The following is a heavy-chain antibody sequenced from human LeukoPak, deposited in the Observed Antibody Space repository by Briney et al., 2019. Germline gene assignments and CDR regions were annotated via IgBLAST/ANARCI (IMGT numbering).Heavy chain of an antibody. CDR2: VNEDGSET. V-gene: IGHV3-74*01. Sequence: GGSLRLSCAASGFTFSSYWIHWVRQAPGKGLVWVSRVNEDGSETNYADSVKGRLTISRDNAKNTAYLEMNSLRAEDTAVYYCARAKPADFDLWGRGTLLTVSS. J-gene: IGHJ2*01. CDR1: GFTFSSYW. CDR3: ARAKPADFDL.